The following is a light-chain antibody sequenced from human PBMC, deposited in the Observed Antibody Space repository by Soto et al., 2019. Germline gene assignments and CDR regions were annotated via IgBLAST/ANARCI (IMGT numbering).Light chain of an antibody. CDR1: QSISSW. V-gene: IGKV1-39*01. J-gene: IGKJ4*01. CDR3: QQSYSTPLT. CDR2: AAS. Sequence: QLPESNSTLSASVGDRVTITCRASQSISSWLAWYQQKPGKAPKLLIYAASSLQSGVPSRFSGSGSGTDFTLTISSLQPEDFATYYCQQSYSTPLTSAGGAKVDI.